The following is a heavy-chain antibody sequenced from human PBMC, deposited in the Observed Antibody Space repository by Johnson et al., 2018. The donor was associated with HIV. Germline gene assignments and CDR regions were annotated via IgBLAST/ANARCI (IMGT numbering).Heavy chain of an antibody. J-gene: IGHJ3*02. Sequence: VQLVESGGGLVQPGGSLRLSCAVSGFTFSSYAMSWVRQAPGKGLEWVSVIYSGGTTYYADSVMGRFTVSRDNSKNALYLQMHSLTAEDTAVYYCANLAGSDAFDIWGQGTMVTVSS. D-gene: IGHD3-10*01. CDR1: GFTFSSYA. CDR3: ANLAGSDAFDI. V-gene: IGHV3-66*01. CDR2: IYSGGTT.